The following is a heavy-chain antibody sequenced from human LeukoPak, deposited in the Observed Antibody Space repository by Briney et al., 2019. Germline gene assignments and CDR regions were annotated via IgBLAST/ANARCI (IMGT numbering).Heavy chain of an antibody. CDR3: AKDTSPNYYDSTKPFDY. D-gene: IGHD3-22*01. CDR1: GFTFDDYA. J-gene: IGHJ4*02. Sequence: PXGSLXLSCAASGFTFDDYAMHWVRQAPGKGLEWVSGISWNSGSIGYADSVKGRFTISRDNAKNSLYLQMNSLRAEDTALYYCAKDTSPNYYDSTKPFDYWGQGTLVTVSS. CDR2: ISWNSGSI. V-gene: IGHV3-9*01.